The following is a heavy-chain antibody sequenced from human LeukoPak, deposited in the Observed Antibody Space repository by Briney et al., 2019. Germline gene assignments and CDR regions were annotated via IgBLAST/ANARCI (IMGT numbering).Heavy chain of an antibody. V-gene: IGHV4-38-2*02. CDR2: IYHSGST. CDR3: ARDRYSNMDY. CDR1: GYSISSGYY. Sequence: SGTLSLTCTVSGYSISSGYYWGWIRQPPGKGLEWIGSIYHSGSTYYNPSLKSRVTISVDTSKNQFSLKLSSVTAADTAVYYCARDRYSNMDYWGQGTLVTVSS. J-gene: IGHJ4*02. D-gene: IGHD3-16*02.